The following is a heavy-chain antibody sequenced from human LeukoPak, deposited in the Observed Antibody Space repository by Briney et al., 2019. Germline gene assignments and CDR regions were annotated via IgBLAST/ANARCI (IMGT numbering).Heavy chain of an antibody. CDR1: GGSISISTYY. D-gene: IGHD3-22*01. J-gene: IGHJ5*02. CDR3: ARLGTGYDSSGYSIGWFDP. V-gene: IGHV4-39*01. CDR2: IYYSGST. Sequence: SETLSLTCTVSGGSISISTYYWVWIRQPPGKGLEWIGNIYYSGSTYYNPSLKSRVTISVDTSKNQFSLRLSSVTAADTDVYYCARLGTGYDSSGYSIGWFDPWGQGTLVTVSS.